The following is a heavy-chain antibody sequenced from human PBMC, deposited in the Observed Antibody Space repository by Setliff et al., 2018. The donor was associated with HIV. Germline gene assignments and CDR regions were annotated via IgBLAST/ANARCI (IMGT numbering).Heavy chain of an antibody. CDR2: IHTSGST. CDR1: GGPISSGSYY. V-gene: IGHV4-61*09. D-gene: IGHD6-19*01. Sequence: PSETLSLTCTVSGGPISSGSYYWSWIRQPAGKGLEWIGHIHTSGSTKYNPSLKSRVSISVDTSKKQFSLKLSSLTAADTAVYYCARGRTQWPNYNYFDPWGLGTLVTVSS. CDR3: ARGRTQWPNYNYFDP. J-gene: IGHJ5*02.